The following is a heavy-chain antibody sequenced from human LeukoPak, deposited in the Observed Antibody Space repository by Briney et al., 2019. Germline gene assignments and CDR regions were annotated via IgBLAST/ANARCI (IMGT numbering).Heavy chain of an antibody. CDR2: IWYDGSNK. CDR3: ARDGSSGWYWVNY. V-gene: IGHV3-33*01. CDR1: GFTFSSYG. Sequence: GGSLRLSCAASGFTFSSYGMHWVRQAPGKGLEWVAVIWYDGSNKYYADSVKGRFTISRDNSKNTLYLQMNSLRAEDTAVYYCARDGSSGWYWVNYWGQGTPVTVSS. D-gene: IGHD6-19*01. J-gene: IGHJ4*02.